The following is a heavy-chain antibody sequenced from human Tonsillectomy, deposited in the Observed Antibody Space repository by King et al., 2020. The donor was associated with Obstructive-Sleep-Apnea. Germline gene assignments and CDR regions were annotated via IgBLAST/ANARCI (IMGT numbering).Heavy chain of an antibody. CDR3: ARRGAMTTDWYFDL. Sequence: VQLVESGGGVVRPGGSLRLSCAASGFTFDDYGMSWVRQAPGKGLEFVSGLTWNGGSTGYAGSVRGRFTIARDNAKNSLYLQMNSLGADDTAFYYCARRGAMTTDWYFDLWGRGTLVTVSS. J-gene: IGHJ2*01. V-gene: IGHV3-20*04. CDR2: LTWNGGST. D-gene: IGHD4-17*01. CDR1: GFTFDDYG.